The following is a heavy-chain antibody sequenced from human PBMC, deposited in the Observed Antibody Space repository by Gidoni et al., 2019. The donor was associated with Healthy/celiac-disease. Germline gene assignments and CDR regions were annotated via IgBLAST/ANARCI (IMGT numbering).Heavy chain of an antibody. CDR1: GLTFRSYA. CDR3: AKDPEDRAGGVHSHIEFDY. J-gene: IGHJ4*02. Sequence: VSLLESGGGLVQPGGSLRLSCAASGLTFRSYAMSWVGPAPVTGLEGVSAIRGSGGSTYFADSVEGRFTISRDNSKSTLYLQMNSLRAEHTAVYCCAKDPEDRAGGVHSHIEFDYWGRGTLVTVSS. CDR2: IRGSGGST. D-gene: IGHD3-10*01. V-gene: IGHV3-23*01.